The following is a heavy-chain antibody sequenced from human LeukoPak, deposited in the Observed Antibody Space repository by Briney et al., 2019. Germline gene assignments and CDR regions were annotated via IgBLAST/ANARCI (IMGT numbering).Heavy chain of an antibody. V-gene: IGHV1-18*04. CDR3: ARGPDTAMAYYYMDV. J-gene: IGHJ6*03. D-gene: IGHD5-18*01. Sequence: PWASVKVSCKASGYTFTGYYMHWVRQAPGKGLEWMGWISAYNGNTNYAQKLQGRVTMTTDTSTSTAYMELRSLRSDDTAVYYCARGPDTAMAYYYMDVWGKGTTVTVSS. CDR1: GYTFTGYY. CDR2: ISAYNGNT.